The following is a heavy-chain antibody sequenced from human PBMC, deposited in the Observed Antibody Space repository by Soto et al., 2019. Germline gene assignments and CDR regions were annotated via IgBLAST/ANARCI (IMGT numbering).Heavy chain of an antibody. J-gene: IGHJ4*02. D-gene: IGHD3-16*01. Sequence: WESLKIHFRISVDTFSVYLIGWVRQMPGKGLEWMGNIYPDDSDTSNNPSFDGRVTVSADKSTNTAYLQWSRLKASDTAIYYYVRHLENSDKLIIDSWAQGTPVTVS. V-gene: IGHV5-51*01. CDR3: VRHLENSDKLIIDS. CDR1: VDTFSVYL. CDR2: IYPDDSDT.